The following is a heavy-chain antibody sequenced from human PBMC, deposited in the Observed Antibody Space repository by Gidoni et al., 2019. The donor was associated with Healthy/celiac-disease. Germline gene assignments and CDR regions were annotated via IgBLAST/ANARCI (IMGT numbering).Heavy chain of an antibody. J-gene: IGHJ5*02. V-gene: IGHV3-21*01. Sequence: EVQLVESGGGLVKPGGSLRLSCAASGFTFSSYSMNWVRQAPGKGLEWVSSISSSSSYIYYADSVKGRFTISRDNAKNSLYLQMNSLRAEDTAVYYCARDREYSVAVAVTGWFDPWGQGTLVTVSS. D-gene: IGHD6-19*01. CDR2: ISSSSSYI. CDR1: GFTFSSYS. CDR3: ARDREYSVAVAVTGWFDP.